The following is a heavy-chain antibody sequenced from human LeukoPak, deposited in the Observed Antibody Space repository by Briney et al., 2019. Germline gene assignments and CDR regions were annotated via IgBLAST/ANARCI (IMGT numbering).Heavy chain of an antibody. D-gene: IGHD3-3*01. CDR3: ARHNYDFWSGPYYYYYMDV. CDR1: GGSFSGYY. J-gene: IGHJ6*03. CDR2: INHSGST. Sequence: SSETLSLTCAVYGGSFSGYYWSWIRQPPGKGLEWIGEINHSGSTNYNPSLKSRVTISVDTSKNQFSLKLSSVTAADTAVYYCARHNYDFWSGPYYYYYMDVWGKGTTVTVSS. V-gene: IGHV4-34*01.